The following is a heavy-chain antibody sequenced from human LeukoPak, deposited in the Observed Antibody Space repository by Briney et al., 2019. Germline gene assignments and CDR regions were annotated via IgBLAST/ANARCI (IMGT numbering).Heavy chain of an antibody. V-gene: IGHV3-66*01. J-gene: IGHJ4*02. Sequence: GGSLRLSCAASGFTFSSYSMNWVRQAPGKGLEWVSVIYSGGSTYYADSVKGRFTITRDNSKNTLYLQMNSLRAEDTAVYYCTSPRLWFGELILWGQGTLVTVSS. D-gene: IGHD3-10*01. CDR2: IYSGGST. CDR1: GFTFSSYS. CDR3: TSPRLWFGELIL.